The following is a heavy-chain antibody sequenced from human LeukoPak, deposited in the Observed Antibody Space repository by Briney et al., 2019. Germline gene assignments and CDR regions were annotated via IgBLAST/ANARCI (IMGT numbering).Heavy chain of an antibody. Sequence: GESLKISCKGSGYSFTSYWIGWVRQIPGKGLEWMGIIYPGDSDTRYSPSFQGQVTISADKSISTAYLQWSSLKASDTAMYYCARTTHSGYDMKYYFDYWGQGTLFTVSS. J-gene: IGHJ4*02. CDR1: GYSFTSYW. V-gene: IGHV5-51*01. CDR3: ARTTHSGYDMKYYFDY. D-gene: IGHD5-12*01. CDR2: IYPGDSDT.